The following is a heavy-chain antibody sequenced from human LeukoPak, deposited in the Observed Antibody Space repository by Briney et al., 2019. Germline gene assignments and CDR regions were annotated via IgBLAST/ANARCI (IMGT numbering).Heavy chain of an antibody. CDR3: ARRKEYYDILTGYYNTYYFDY. J-gene: IGHJ4*02. Sequence: GESLRISCKGSGYSFTSYWISWVRQMPGKGLEWMGRIDPGDSYTNYSPSFQGHVTISADKSISTAYLQWSSLKASDTAMYYCARRKEYYDILTGYYNTYYFDYWGQGTLVTVSS. CDR2: IDPGDSYT. V-gene: IGHV5-10-1*01. CDR1: GYSFTSYW. D-gene: IGHD3-9*01.